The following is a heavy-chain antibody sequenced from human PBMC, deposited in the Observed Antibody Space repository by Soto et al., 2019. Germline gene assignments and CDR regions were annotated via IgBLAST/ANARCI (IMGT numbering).Heavy chain of an antibody. D-gene: IGHD2-21*01. CDR1: GGSISTSGYS. V-gene: IGHV4-30-2*01. J-gene: IGHJ6*02. Sequence: SEALSHTCAVSGGSISTSGYSWSWIRQPPGKGLEWIGYIYHSGSTYYNPSLKSRVTISVDRSKNQFSLKLSSVTAADTAVYYCARRRGFPYYYGMDVWGQGTTVT. CDR3: ARRRGFPYYYGMDV. CDR2: IYHSGST.